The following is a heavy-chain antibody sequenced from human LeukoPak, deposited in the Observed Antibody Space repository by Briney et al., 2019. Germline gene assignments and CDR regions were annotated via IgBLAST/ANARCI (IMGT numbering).Heavy chain of an antibody. J-gene: IGHJ4*02. V-gene: IGHV1-8*01. D-gene: IGHD3-22*01. Sequence: ASVKVSCKTSGYIFTSVDISWVRQAAGQGLEWMGWMNPNSGKTGYSQRFQGRVTMTRSTSISTAYMELSGLRSDDTAIYYCARVDYYNSSGYLYWGQGTLVSVSS. CDR2: MNPNSGKT. CDR1: GYIFTSVD. CDR3: ARVDYYNSSGYLY.